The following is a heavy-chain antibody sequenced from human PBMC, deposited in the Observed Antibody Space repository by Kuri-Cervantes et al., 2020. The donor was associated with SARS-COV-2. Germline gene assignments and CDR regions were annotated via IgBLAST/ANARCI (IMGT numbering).Heavy chain of an antibody. D-gene: IGHD3-3*01. Sequence: ASVKVSCKAAGYSFTAYHVHWVRQAPGQGLEWMGWINPNSGGTNYAQKFQGRVTMTRDTSITTVYMELSSLRSDDTAVYYCARDYYAVWSGYTEYWGQGTLVTVSS. CDR3: ARDYYAVWSGYTEY. CDR2: INPNSGGT. J-gene: IGHJ4*02. V-gene: IGHV1-2*02. CDR1: GYSFTAYH.